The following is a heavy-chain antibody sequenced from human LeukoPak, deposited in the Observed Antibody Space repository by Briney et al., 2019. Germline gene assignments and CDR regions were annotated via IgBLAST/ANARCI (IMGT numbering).Heavy chain of an antibody. J-gene: IGHJ6*02. Sequence: GGSLRLSCAASILTFNADVMGWVRQAPGKGLECISAISGSGGRTYYADSVKGRFAISRDNSRNTLYLRMNSLRLEDTAIYYCARVSGRIQIWPQPFGDGMDVWGQGTTVTVSS. D-gene: IGHD5-18*01. CDR3: ARVSGRIQIWPQPFGDGMDV. V-gene: IGHV3-23*01. CDR2: ISGSGGRT. CDR1: ILTFNADV.